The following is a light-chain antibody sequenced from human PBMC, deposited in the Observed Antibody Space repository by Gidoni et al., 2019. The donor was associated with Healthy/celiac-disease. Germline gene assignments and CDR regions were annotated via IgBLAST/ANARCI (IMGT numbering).Light chain of an antibody. CDR1: SSDVGGYNY. CDR3: SSYTSSSTGRV. Sequence: SALTQPASLSGSPGQSITISCTGTSSDVGGYNYVSWYQQHPGKAPKLMIYEVSNRPSGVSNRFSGSKSGNTASLTISGLQAEDEADYYCSSYTSSSTGRVFGGGTKLTVL. J-gene: IGLJ2*01. CDR2: EVS. V-gene: IGLV2-14*01.